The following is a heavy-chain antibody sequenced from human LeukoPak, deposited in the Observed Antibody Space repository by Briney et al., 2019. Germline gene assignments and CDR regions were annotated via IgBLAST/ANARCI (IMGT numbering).Heavy chain of an antibody. Sequence: SETLSLTCTVSGGSISSHYWSWIRQPPGKGLELIGYISYTGSTNYNPSLKSRVTISVDKSKNQFSLKLSSVTAADTAVYYCVGGYYDSSGYPMGDFDYWGQGTLVTVSS. CDR3: VGGYYDSSGYPMGDFDY. CDR1: GGSISSHY. V-gene: IGHV4-59*11. CDR2: ISYTGST. D-gene: IGHD3-22*01. J-gene: IGHJ4*02.